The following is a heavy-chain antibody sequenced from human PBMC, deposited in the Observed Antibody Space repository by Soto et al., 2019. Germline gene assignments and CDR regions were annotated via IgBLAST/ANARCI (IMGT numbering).Heavy chain of an antibody. CDR2: IYWDDDK. CDR1: GFSLSTTAVG. Sequence: QITLKESGPTLVKPTQTLTLTCTFSGFSLSTTAVGVGWIRQPPGKALEWLALIYWDDDKTYSSSLKSRLSISCPSSKILVVLTMCIMNPVDRATYYCGFSFGEVRGRDCHDIGMDVWGQLTTVPVSS. D-gene: IGHD3-16*01. V-gene: IGHV2-5*02. CDR3: GFSFGEVRGRDCHDIGMDV. J-gene: IGHJ6*02.